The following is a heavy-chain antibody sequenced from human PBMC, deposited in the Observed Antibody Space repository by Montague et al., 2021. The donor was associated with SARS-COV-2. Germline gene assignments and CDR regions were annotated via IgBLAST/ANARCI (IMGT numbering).Heavy chain of an antibody. Sequence: SETLSLTCTVSGGSVSSGNYYWSWIRQPPGKGLEWIGYIYYSGSTYYNPSLKSRVTISVDTSKNQFSLRLTSVTAADTAVYYCARRGGWGLYWYFDLWGRGALVTVSS. D-gene: IGHD7-27*01. CDR1: GGSVSSGNYY. J-gene: IGHJ2*01. CDR2: IYYSGST. V-gene: IGHV4-61*01. CDR3: ARRGGWGLYWYFDL.